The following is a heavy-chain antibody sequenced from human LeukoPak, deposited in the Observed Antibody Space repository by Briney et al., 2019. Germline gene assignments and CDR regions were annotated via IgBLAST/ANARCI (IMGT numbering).Heavy chain of an antibody. CDR3: ARSTAGLDC. V-gene: IGHV3-30*03. D-gene: IGHD1-1*01. CDR2: ISYDGSDK. CDR1: GFTFSSYG. Sequence: GGSLRLSCAASGFTFSSYGMHWVRQAPGKGLEWVAVISYDGSDKYSADSVKGRFTISRDNSKNTLYLQMNSLRAEDTAVYYCARSTAGLDCWGQGTLVTVSS. J-gene: IGHJ4*02.